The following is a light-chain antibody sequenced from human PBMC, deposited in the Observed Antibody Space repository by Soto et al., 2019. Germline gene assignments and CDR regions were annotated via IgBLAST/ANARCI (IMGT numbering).Light chain of an antibody. Sequence: QSVLTQPPSVSAAPGQKVTISCSGSTSNIGNNYVSWYQQLPGTAPKLLIYDNNTRPSGISDRFSGSKSGTSATLGITGLQTGDEADDYCGTWDSSLNAGVFGGGTKLTVL. J-gene: IGLJ2*01. CDR2: DNN. V-gene: IGLV1-51*01. CDR3: GTWDSSLNAGV. CDR1: TSNIGNNY.